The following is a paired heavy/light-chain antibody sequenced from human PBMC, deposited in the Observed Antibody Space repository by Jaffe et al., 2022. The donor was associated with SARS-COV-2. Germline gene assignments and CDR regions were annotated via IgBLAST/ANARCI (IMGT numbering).Heavy chain of an antibody. CDR3: ARDGDDYDEGSYMTGLFKP. J-gene: IGHJ5*02. V-gene: IGHV4-59*01. CDR2: IHYSGTT. Sequence: QVQLQESGPGLVRPSETLSLTCTVSGDSMQGYYWSWLRQPAGKRPEWIGYIHYSGTTKYNPSLRSRVVISLDMSRNQFSLSLISVTAADTAVYFCARDGDDYDEGSYMTGLFKPWGQGTRVTVSS. D-gene: IGHD3-10*01. CDR1: GDSMQGYY.
Light chain of an antibody. CDR2: WAS. CDR3: QQYYSTPDT. J-gene: IGKJ4*01. CDR1: QSVFSGSNNKDH. Sequence: DFVMTQSPDSLAVSLGERATFNCKSSQSVFSGSNNKDHLAWYQQRPGQPPKLLIYWASTRDTGVPDRFSGSGSGTDFTLTISSLQAEDVAVYYCQQYYSTPDTFGGGTKVEIK. V-gene: IGKV4-1*01.